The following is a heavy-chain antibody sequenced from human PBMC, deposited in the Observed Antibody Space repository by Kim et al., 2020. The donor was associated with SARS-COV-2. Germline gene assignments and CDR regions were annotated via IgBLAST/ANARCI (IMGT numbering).Heavy chain of an antibody. Sequence: TSRVTISVDTSKNQFSLKLSSVTAADTAVYYCARGGREYCSSTSCSLPDYWGQGTLVTVSS. J-gene: IGHJ4*02. V-gene: IGHV4-30-2*05. D-gene: IGHD2-2*01. CDR3: ARGGREYCSSTSCSLPDY.